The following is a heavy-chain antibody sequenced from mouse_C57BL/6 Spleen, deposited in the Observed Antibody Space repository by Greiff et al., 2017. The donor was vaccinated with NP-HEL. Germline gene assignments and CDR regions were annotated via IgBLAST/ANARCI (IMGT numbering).Heavy chain of an antibody. V-gene: IGHV3-6*01. Sequence: EVKLMESGPGLVKPSQSLSLTCSVTGYSITSGYYWNWIRQFPGNKLEWMGYISYDGSNNYNPSLKNRISITRDTSKNQFFLKLNSVTTEDTATYYCARGIITTVVEDWYFDVWGTGTTVTVSS. CDR2: ISYDGSN. J-gene: IGHJ1*03. CDR3: ARGIITTVVEDWYFDV. D-gene: IGHD1-1*01. CDR1: GYSITSGYY.